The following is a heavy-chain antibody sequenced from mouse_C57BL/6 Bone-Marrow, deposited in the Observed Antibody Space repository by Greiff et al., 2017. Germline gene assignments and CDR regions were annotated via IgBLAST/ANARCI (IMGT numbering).Heavy chain of an antibody. V-gene: IGHV1-55*01. CDR1: GYTFTSYW. D-gene: IGHD1-1*01. CDR3: ASRTGSSSGYAMDY. CDR2: IYPGSGST. J-gene: IGHJ4*01. Sequence: VQLQQPGAELVKPGASVKMSCKASGYTFTSYWITWVKQRPGQGLEWIGDIYPGSGSTNYNEKFKSKATLTVDTSSSTAYMQLSSLTSEDSAVDYCASRTGSSSGYAMDYWGQGTSVTVSS.